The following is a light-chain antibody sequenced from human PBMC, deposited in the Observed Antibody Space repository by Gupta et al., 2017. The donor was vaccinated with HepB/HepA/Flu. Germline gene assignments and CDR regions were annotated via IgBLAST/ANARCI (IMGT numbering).Light chain of an antibody. CDR1: QSVRSN. CDR2: GAS. Sequence: EIVMTQSPATLSVSPGERATLSCRASQSVRSNLAWYQQKPGQAPRLLIYGASTRDTGIPARFSGSGYGTELTLTISSRQSEDFAVYYCQQDKNWPPNTFGQGTKVEIK. CDR3: QQDKNWPPNT. J-gene: IGKJ1*01. V-gene: IGKV3-15*01.